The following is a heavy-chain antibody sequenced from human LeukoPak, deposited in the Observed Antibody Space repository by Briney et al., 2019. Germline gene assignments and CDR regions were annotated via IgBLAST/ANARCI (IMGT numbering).Heavy chain of an antibody. Sequence: PGGSLRLSCAASGFTFGSYWMHWVRQAPGKGLVWVSRISTDGSSTSSADSVKGRLTISRDNAKNTLYLPMNSLRAEDTAVYYCVREYSSSSGRAFDIWGQGTMVTVSP. CDR1: GFTFGSYW. CDR3: VREYSSSSGRAFDI. J-gene: IGHJ3*02. V-gene: IGHV3-74*01. D-gene: IGHD6-6*01. CDR2: ISTDGSST.